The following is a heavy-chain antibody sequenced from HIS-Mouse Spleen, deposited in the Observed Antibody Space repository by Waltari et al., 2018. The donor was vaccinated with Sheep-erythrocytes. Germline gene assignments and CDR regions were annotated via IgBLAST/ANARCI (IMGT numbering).Heavy chain of an antibody. CDR1: GFTFSSYD. J-gene: IGHJ3*02. D-gene: IGHD1-26*01. CDR3: ARANSGSYDDAFDI. CDR2: LGTAGDT. Sequence: EVQLVESGGGLVQPGGSLRLSCAASGFTFSSYDMHWVRQATGKGVEWVSALGTAGDTYYPGSVKGRFTIARENAKNSLYLQMNSLRAGDTAVYYCARANSGSYDDAFDIWGQGTMVTVSS. V-gene: IGHV3-13*01.